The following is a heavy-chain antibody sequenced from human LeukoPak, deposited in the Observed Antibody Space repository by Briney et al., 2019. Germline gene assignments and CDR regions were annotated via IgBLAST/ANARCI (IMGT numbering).Heavy chain of an antibody. CDR2: IRYDGSNK. D-gene: IGHD2-2*01. V-gene: IGHV3-30*02. CDR1: GFTFSSYG. CDR3: AKTSTSSLDY. Sequence: PGGYLRLSCAASGFTFSSYGMHWVRQAPGKELEGVAFIRYDGSNKYYADSVKGRFTISRDNSKTTLYLQMNSLRAEDTAVYYCAKTSTSSLDYWGQGTLVTVSS. J-gene: IGHJ4*02.